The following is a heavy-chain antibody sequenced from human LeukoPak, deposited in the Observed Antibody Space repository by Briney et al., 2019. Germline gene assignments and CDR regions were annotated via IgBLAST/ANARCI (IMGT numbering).Heavy chain of an antibody. CDR2: VSGGTST. CDR1: GFPFSSYD. D-gene: IGHD3-22*01. Sequence: GGSLRLSCAGSGFPFSSYDMAWVRQAPGKGLEWVSSVSGGTSTYYADSVRGRFTISRDNDKNTLDLQMNSLRAEDTALYYCARDRSLYYYDGSGYYGYWGQGILVTVSS. J-gene: IGHJ4*02. V-gene: IGHV3-23*01. CDR3: ARDRSLYYYDGSGYYGY.